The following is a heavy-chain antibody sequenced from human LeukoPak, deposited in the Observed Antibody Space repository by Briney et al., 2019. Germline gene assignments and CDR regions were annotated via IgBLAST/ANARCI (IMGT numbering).Heavy chain of an antibody. D-gene: IGHD5-18*01. J-gene: IGHJ6*03. CDR2: INHSGST. CDR1: GGSFSSYY. Sequence: SETLSLTCAVYGGSFSSYYWSWIRQPPGKGLEWIGEINHSGSTNYNPSLKSRVTISVDTSKNQFSLKLSSVTAADTAVYYCARVVSYGYRATYYYYYYMDVWGKGTTVTVSS. CDR3: ARVVSYGYRATYYYYYYMDV. V-gene: IGHV4-34*01.